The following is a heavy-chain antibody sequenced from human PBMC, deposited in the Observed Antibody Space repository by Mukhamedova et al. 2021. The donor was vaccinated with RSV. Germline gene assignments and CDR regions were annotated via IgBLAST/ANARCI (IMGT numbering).Heavy chain of an antibody. CDR3: ARANVDTAMVTPFDY. Sequence: VCQPPGKGLEWIGEIYHSGSTNYNPSLKSRVTISVDKSKNQFSLKLSSVTAADTAVYYCARANVDTAMVTPFDYWGQGTLVTVS. D-gene: IGHD5-18*01. J-gene: IGHJ4*02. CDR2: IYHSGST. V-gene: IGHV4-4*02.